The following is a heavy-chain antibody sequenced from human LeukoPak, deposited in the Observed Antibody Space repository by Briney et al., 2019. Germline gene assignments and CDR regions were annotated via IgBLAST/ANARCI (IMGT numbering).Heavy chain of an antibody. CDR1: GFAFSNYW. Sequence: PGVSLRLSCAASGFAFSNYWMIWFRQAPGKGLEGGANIKQDGSQKFYADSVKGRFTVPRDNTENTLFLQMNTVRAEDTALYYCARVVTAWSMDVWGNGATVTVSS. D-gene: IGHD2-21*02. J-gene: IGHJ6*03. V-gene: IGHV3-7*01. CDR2: IKQDGSQK. CDR3: ARVVTAWSMDV.